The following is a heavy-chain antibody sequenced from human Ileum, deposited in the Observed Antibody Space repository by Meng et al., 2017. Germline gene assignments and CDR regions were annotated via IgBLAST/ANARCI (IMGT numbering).Heavy chain of an antibody. CDR1: GGSFNNYY. D-gene: IGHD1-26*01. CDR3: VRGPARETHDFDY. Sequence: QVRLNQWGAGLLKPSRTLSLTCAVFGGSFNNYYWSWIRQSPGTGQEWMWQIHHSGRTNYNSSLERRVTISVDTSKCQFSLKLTSVTAADTAMYYCVRGPARETHDFDYWGQGALVTVSS. V-gene: IGHV4-34*01. CDR2: IHHSGRT. J-gene: IGHJ4*02.